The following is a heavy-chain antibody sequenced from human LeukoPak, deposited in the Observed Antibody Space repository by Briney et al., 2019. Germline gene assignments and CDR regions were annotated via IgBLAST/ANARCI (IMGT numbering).Heavy chain of an antibody. CDR1: GGSISSYY. Sequence: SETLSLTCTVSGGSISSYYWSWIRQPPGKGLEWIGYIYYSGSTNYNPSLKSRVTISVDTSKNQFSLKLSSVTAADTAVYYCARDRIAAQSGFDYWGQGTLVTVSS. J-gene: IGHJ4*02. CDR3: ARDRIAAQSGFDY. V-gene: IGHV4-59*01. CDR2: IYYSGST. D-gene: IGHD6-13*01.